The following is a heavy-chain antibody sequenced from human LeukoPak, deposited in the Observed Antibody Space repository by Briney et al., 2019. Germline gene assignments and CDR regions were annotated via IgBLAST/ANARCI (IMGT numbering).Heavy chain of an antibody. CDR2: MNPNSGNT. Sequence: ASVKVSCKASGYTFRNYAMNWVRQAPGQGLEWMGWMNPNSGNTGYAQKFQGRDTMTRNTSISTAYMELSSLRSEDTAVYYCARGASGSPIVGYWGQGSLVTVS. D-gene: IGHD1-26*01. J-gene: IGHJ4*02. CDR3: ARGASGSPIVGY. CDR1: GYTFRNYA. V-gene: IGHV1-8*02.